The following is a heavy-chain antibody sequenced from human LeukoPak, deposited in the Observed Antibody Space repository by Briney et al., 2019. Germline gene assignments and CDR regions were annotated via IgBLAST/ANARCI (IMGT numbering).Heavy chain of an antibody. J-gene: IGHJ4*02. D-gene: IGHD4-17*01. CDR3: AKEIWPTVTTPGHTHFDY. CDR2: ISGSGSST. V-gene: IGHV3-23*01. Sequence: GGSLRLSCAASGFTFSSYGMSWVRQAPGKGLEWVSAISGSGSSTYYADSVKGRFTISRDNSKNTLCLQMNSLRAEDTAVYYCAKEIWPTVTTPGHTHFDYWGQGTLVTVSS. CDR1: GFTFSSYG.